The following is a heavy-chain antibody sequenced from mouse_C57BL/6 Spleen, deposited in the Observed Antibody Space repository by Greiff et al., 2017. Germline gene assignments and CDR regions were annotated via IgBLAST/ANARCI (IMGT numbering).Heavy chain of an antibody. CDR2: IDPNSGGT. V-gene: IGHV1-72*01. CDR3: ARDYGSSYGYWYFDV. J-gene: IGHJ1*03. CDR1: GYTFTSYW. D-gene: IGHD1-1*01. Sequence: QVQLQQPGAELVKPGASVTLSCKASGYTFTSYWMHWVKQRPGRGLEWIGRIDPNSGGTKYNEKFKSKATLTVDKPSSTAYMQLSSLTSEDSAVYYCARDYGSSYGYWYFDVWGTGTTVTVSS.